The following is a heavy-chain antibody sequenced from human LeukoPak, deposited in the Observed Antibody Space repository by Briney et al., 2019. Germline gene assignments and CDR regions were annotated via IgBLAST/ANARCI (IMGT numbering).Heavy chain of an antibody. Sequence: GGSLRLSCAASGFTFSSYWMSWVRQAPGKGPEWVANIKYDGSEKDYVDSVKGGFTISRDNAKNSLYLQMNSLRAEDTAVYYCARDIEAAGLFFDYWGQGTLVTVSS. CDR2: IKYDGSEK. D-gene: IGHD6-13*01. J-gene: IGHJ4*02. CDR1: GFTFSSYW. V-gene: IGHV3-7*01. CDR3: ARDIEAAGLFFDY.